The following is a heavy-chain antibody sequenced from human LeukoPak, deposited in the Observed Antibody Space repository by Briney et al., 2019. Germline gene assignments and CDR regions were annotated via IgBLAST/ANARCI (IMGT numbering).Heavy chain of an antibody. V-gene: IGHV4-34*01. D-gene: IGHD6-19*01. Sequence: PSETLSLTCAVYGGSFSGYYWSWIRQPPGKGLEWIGEINHSGSTNYNPSLKSRVTISVDTSKNQFSLKLSSVTAADTAVYYCARHLYSSGWYTPGGFDYWGQGTLVTVSS. CDR2: INHSGST. CDR3: ARHLYSSGWYTPGGFDY. CDR1: GGSFSGYY. J-gene: IGHJ4*02.